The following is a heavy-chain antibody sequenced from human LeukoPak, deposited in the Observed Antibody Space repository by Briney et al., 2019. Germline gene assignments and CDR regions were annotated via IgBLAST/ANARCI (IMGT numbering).Heavy chain of an antibody. V-gene: IGHV4-34*01. D-gene: IGHD2-2*01. CDR1: GGSFSGYY. CDR3: ARRGSSTSWDRYFDY. CDR2: INHSGST. J-gene: IGHJ4*02. Sequence: PSETLSLTCAVYGGSFSGYYWSWIRQPPGKGLEWIGEINHSGSTNYNPSLKSRVTISVDTSKNQFSLKLSSVTAAGTAVYYCARRGSSTSWDRYFDYWGQGTLVTVSS.